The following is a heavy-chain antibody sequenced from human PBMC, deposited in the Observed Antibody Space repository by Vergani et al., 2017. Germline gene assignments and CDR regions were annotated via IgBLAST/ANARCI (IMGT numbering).Heavy chain of an antibody. Sequence: QVQLVQSGAEVKKPGSSVKVSCKASGGTFSGYAISWVRQAPGQGLEWMGGIIPIFGTANYAQKFQGRVTITADESTSTAYMELSSLRSEDTAVYYCARYSPVAVRGMIYYGMDVWGQGTTVTVSS. CDR2: IIPIFGTA. CDR3: ARYSPVAVRGMIYYGMDV. CDR1: GGTFSGYA. J-gene: IGHJ6*02. D-gene: IGHD3-10*01. V-gene: IGHV1-69*12.